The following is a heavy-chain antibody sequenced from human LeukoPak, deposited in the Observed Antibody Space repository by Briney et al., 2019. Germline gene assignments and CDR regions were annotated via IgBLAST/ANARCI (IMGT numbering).Heavy chain of an antibody. CDR3: AKDPAKWDLEGY. CDR2: ISGSGGYT. J-gene: IGHJ4*02. D-gene: IGHD3-3*01. V-gene: IGHV3-23*01. CDR1: GFTFSSYG. Sequence: PGGTLRLSCAASGFTFSSYGMSWVRQAPGKGLEWVSAISGSGGYTYYADSVKGRFTISRDNSKNTLYLQMNSLRAEDTAVYYCAKDPAKWDLEGYWGQGTLVTVSS.